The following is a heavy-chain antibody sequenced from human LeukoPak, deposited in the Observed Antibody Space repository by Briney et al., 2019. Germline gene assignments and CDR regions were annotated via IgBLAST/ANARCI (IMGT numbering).Heavy chain of an antibody. Sequence: GGSLRLSCAASGLTFSDYYMSWIRQAPGKGLEWVSYISSSGSTIYYADSVKGRFTISRDNAKNSLYLQMNSLRAEDTAVYYCARVAVAGTFWLDYWGQGTLVTVSS. D-gene: IGHD6-19*01. CDR2: ISSSGSTI. CDR1: GLTFSDYY. CDR3: ARVAVAGTFWLDY. V-gene: IGHV3-11*01. J-gene: IGHJ4*02.